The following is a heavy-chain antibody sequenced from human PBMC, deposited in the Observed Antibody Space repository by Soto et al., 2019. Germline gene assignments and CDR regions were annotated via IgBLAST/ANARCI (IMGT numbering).Heavy chain of an antibody. V-gene: IGHV3-23*01. D-gene: IGHD6-13*01. CDR2: ISGSGGGT. J-gene: IGHJ4*02. CDR3: AKGDSSWSYFDF. Sequence: EVQLLESGGGLVQPGGSLRLSCAASGFTFSSYAMSWVRQAPGKGLEWVSIISGSGGGTYYADSVTGRFTISRDNSKNTLYLQVNSLRAEDTAVYYCAKGDSSWSYFDFWGQGTLVTVSS. CDR1: GFTFSSYA.